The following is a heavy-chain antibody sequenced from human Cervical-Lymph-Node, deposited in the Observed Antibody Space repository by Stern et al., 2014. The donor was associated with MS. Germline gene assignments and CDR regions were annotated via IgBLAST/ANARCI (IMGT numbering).Heavy chain of an antibody. CDR1: GFSFNNYA. V-gene: IGHV3-33*01. CDR2: RWYDGIHQ. Sequence: VQLVESGGGVVQPGKSLRLSCAASGFSFNNYAMHWVRQAPGKELEWEAVRWYDGIHQYYAESVKGRFTISRDNPKNTLYLQINNVRDEDTAVYYCTRDVKLGVGAFYYFDYWGQGILVTVSS. CDR3: TRDVKLGVGAFYYFDY. J-gene: IGHJ4*02. D-gene: IGHD1-26*01.